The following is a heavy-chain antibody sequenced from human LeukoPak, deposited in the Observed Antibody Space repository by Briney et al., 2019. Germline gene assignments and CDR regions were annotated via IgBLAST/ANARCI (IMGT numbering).Heavy chain of an antibody. V-gene: IGHV3-74*01. J-gene: IGHJ3*01. D-gene: IGHD2-2*01. CDR2: INSDGSST. Sequence: GGSLRLSCAASGFTFSSYWMHWVRQAPGKGLVWVSRINSDGSSTLYADSVKGRFTISRDNAKNTLYLQMNSLRAEDTAIYYCARVSGEYCSSTTCYGAAFDFWGQGTMVTVSS. CDR1: GFTFSSYW. CDR3: ARVSGEYCSSTTCYGAAFDF.